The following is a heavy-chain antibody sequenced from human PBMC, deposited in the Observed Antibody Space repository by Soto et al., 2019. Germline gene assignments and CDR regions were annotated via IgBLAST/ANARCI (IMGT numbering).Heavy chain of an antibody. CDR3: ARVGSYYDILTGPKTYYMDV. V-gene: IGHV4-59*01. CDR2: IYYSGST. CDR1: GGSISSYY. Sequence: ETLSLTCTVSGGSISSYYWSCIRQPSGKGLEWIGYIYYSGSTNYNPSLKSRVTISVDTSKNQFSLKLSSVTAADTAVYYCARVGSYYDILTGPKTYYMDVWGKGTTVTVSS. D-gene: IGHD3-9*01. J-gene: IGHJ6*03.